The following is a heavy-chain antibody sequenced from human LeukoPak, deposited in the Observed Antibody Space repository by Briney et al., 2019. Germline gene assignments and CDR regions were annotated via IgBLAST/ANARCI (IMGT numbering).Heavy chain of an antibody. CDR1: GGSISSGGYY. Sequence: SETLSLTCTVSGGSISSGGYYWSWIRQPPGKGLEWIGYIYYSGSTNYNPSLKSRVTISVDTSKNQFSLKLSSVTAADTAVYYCARENYGDHIDYWGQGTLVTVSS. V-gene: IGHV4-61*08. J-gene: IGHJ4*02. CDR3: ARENYGDHIDY. CDR2: IYYSGST. D-gene: IGHD4-17*01.